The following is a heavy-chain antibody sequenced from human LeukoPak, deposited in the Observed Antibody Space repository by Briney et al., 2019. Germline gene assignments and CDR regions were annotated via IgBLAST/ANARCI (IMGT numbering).Heavy chain of an antibody. Sequence: SETLSLTCSVSGGSISSYYWSWIRQPPGKGLEWIGSIYYSGSTHYNPPLESRVTISVDRSKNQFSLTLRSVSAADTAVYYCARSAIGYCTTTSCYTVYYYMDVWGKGTTVTVSS. CDR1: GGSISSYY. CDR3: ARSAIGYCTTTSCYTVYYYMDV. J-gene: IGHJ6*03. V-gene: IGHV4-59*01. CDR2: IYYSGST. D-gene: IGHD2-2*02.